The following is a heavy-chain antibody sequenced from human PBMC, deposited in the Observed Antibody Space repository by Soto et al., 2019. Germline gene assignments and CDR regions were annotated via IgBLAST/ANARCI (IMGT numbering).Heavy chain of an antibody. CDR1: GFTFSTYA. CDR3: AKARPRRTSGDCFDY. V-gene: IGHV3-23*01. D-gene: IGHD1-1*01. Sequence: EVQLLESGGKLVQPGGSLTLSCAASGFTFSTYAMAWVRQAPGKGLEWVSGVSASGLNKDYADPVKGRFYISRDNSKNTVSRHMNRLRAEDSSLSDCAKARPRRTSGDCFDYWAQRTPVTVPP. CDR2: VSASGLNK. J-gene: IGHJ4*02.